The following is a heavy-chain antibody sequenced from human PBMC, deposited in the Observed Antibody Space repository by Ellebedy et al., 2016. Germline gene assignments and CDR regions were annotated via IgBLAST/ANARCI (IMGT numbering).Heavy chain of an antibody. CDR2: IYYSGST. V-gene: IGHV4-39*07. CDR1: GGSISSSSYY. D-gene: IGHD3-22*01. CDR3: ARDWYDSSGSDTPISNDAFDI. J-gene: IGHJ3*02. Sequence: SETLSLTXTVSGGSISSSSYYWGWIRQPPGKGLEWIGSIYYSGSTYYNPSLKSRVTISVDTSKNQFSLKLSSVTAADTAVYYCARDWYDSSGSDTPISNDAFDIWGQGTMVTVSS.